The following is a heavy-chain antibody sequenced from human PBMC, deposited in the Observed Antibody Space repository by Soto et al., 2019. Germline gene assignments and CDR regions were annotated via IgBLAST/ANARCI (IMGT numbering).Heavy chain of an antibody. V-gene: IGHV1-2*04. D-gene: IGHD6-13*01. J-gene: IGHJ6*02. CDR3: ARRSIAAAGTLDV. CDR2: INPNSGGT. CDR1: GYTFTGYY. Sequence: ASVKVSCKASGYTFTGYYMHWVRQAPGQGLEWMGWINPNSGGTNYAQKFQGWVTMTRDTSISTAYMELSRLRSDDTAVYYCARRSIAAAGTLDVWGQRTTVTVSS.